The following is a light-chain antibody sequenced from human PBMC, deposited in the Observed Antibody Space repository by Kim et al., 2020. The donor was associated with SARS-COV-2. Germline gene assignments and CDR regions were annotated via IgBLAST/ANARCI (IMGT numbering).Light chain of an antibody. CDR3: QQYDTFPLT. J-gene: IGKJ1*01. V-gene: IGKV1-5*03. Sequence: ASVGDSVTITCRASQSITIWLAWYQQKPGRAPNLLIDKASSLESGVPSRFSGSGYGTEFSLTITSLQPDDFATYFCQQYDTFPLTFGQGTKVDIK. CDR2: KAS. CDR1: QSITIW.